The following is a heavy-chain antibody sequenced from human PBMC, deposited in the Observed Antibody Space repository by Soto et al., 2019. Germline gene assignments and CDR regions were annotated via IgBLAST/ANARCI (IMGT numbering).Heavy chain of an antibody. Sequence: PSETLSLTCTVSGGSISSGGYYWSWIRQHPGKGLEWIGYIYYSGSTYYNPSLKSRVTISVDTSKNQFSLKLSSVTAADTAVYYCARIIAAAGAYYYYYMDVWGKGTTVTVSS. CDR3: ARIIAAAGAYYYYYMDV. V-gene: IGHV4-31*03. CDR2: IYYSGST. CDR1: GGSISSGGYY. J-gene: IGHJ6*03. D-gene: IGHD6-13*01.